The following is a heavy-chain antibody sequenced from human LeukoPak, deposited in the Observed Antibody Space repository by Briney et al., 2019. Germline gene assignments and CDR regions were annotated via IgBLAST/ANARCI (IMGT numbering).Heavy chain of an antibody. Sequence: GGSLRLSCAASGFTVSSNYMSWVRQAPGKGLEWVSVIYSGGSTYHADSVKGRFTISRDNSKNTLYLQMNSLRAEDTAVYYCARGYCSSTSCYGMDVWGQGTTVTVSS. CDR3: ARGYCSSTSCYGMDV. CDR1: GFTVSSNY. CDR2: IYSGGST. J-gene: IGHJ6*02. D-gene: IGHD2-2*01. V-gene: IGHV3-66*01.